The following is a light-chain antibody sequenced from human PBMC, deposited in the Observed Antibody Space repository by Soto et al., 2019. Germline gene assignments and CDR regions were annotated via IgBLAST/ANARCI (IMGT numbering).Light chain of an antibody. CDR1: QSVSSSY. J-gene: IGKJ1*01. Sequence: EIVLTQSPGTLSLSPGERATLSCRASQSVSSSYLAWYQQKPGQAPRLLIYRPSSRATGIPDRFSGSGSGTDFNLTISRLEPEILAVYYCQQGWGTFGQGTNV. V-gene: IGKV3-20*01. CDR2: RPS. CDR3: QQGWGT.